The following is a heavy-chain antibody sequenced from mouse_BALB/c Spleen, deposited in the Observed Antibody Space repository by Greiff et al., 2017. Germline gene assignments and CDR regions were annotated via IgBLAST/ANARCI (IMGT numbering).Heavy chain of an antibody. D-gene: IGHD2-13*01. V-gene: IGHV3-8*02. CDR2: ISYSGST. CDR3: ARRDYGENAMDY. Sequence: EVKVEESGPSLVKPSQTLSLTCSVTGDSITSGYWNWIRKFPGNKLEYMGYISYSGSTYYNPSLKSRISITRDTSKNQYYLQLNSVTTEDTATYYCARRDYGENAMDYWGQGTSVTVSS. CDR1: GDSITSGY. J-gene: IGHJ4*01.